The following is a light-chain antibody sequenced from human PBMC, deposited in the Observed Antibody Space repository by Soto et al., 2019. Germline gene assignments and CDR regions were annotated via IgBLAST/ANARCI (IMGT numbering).Light chain of an antibody. CDR2: GAS. V-gene: IGKV3-20*01. CDR3: QQYGSSPLT. CDR1: QSVSSSY. Sequence: EMVLTQSPGTLSLSPGERATLSCRASQSVSSSYLAWSQQKPGQAPRPLIYGASSMASGIPDRFSGSGSGTDGTLTISRLELEDSAVYYCQQYGSSPLTFGQGTKVEIK. J-gene: IGKJ1*01.